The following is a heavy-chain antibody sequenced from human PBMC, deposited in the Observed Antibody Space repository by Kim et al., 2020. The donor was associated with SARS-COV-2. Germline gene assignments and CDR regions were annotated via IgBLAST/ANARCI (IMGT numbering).Heavy chain of an antibody. CDR2: ISWNSGSI. J-gene: IGHJ4*02. CDR1: GFTFDDYA. D-gene: IGHD6-6*01. CDR3: AKDLAARVLVPDY. V-gene: IGHV3-9*01. Sequence: GGSLRLSCAASGFTFDDYAMHWVRQAPGKGLEWVSGISWNSGSIGYADSVKGRFTISRDNAKNSLYLQMNSLRAEDTALYYCAKDLAARVLVPDYWGQGTLVTVSS.